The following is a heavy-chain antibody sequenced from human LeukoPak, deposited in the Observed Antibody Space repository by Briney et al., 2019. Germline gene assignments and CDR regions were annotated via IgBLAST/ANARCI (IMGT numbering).Heavy chain of an antibody. V-gene: IGHV4-59*01. Sequence: PAETLSLTCTVSGGSISSYYWSWIRQPPGKRLEWIGYIYYSGSTNYNPSLKSRVTISVDTSKNQFSLKLSSVTAADTAVYYCASMRSNYSPVDYWGQGTLVTVSS. CDR3: ASMRSNYSPVDY. D-gene: IGHD4-11*01. CDR2: IYYSGST. CDR1: GGSISSYY. J-gene: IGHJ4*02.